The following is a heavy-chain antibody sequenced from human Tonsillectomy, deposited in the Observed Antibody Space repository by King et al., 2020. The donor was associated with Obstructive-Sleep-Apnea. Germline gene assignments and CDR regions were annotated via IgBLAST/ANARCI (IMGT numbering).Heavy chain of an antibody. D-gene: IGHD1-14*01. CDR1: GGSMVSKSYY. CDR2: VDYRGDM. J-gene: IGHJ5*02. V-gene: IGHV4-39*07. CDR3: ARDRLIAGEGAWYDP. Sequence: LQLQESGPGLVRPSETLSLTCSISGGSMVSKSYYWAWIRQPPGKGLEWIGSVDYRGDMYRSPPLMSRLTMSVDTSKTRFSLKLISVTAADTAIYFCARDRLIAGEGAWYDPWGQGALVTVSS.